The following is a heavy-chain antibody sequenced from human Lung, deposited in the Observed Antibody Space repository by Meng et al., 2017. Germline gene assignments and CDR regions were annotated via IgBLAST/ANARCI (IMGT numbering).Heavy chain of an antibody. Sequence: GSLRLSCTVSGGSISSYYWSWIRQPPGKGLEWIGYIYYSGSTNYNPSLKSRVTISVDTSKNQFSLKLSSVTAADTAVYYCARGWLPSDAFDIWGQGTRVTVSS. D-gene: IGHD6-19*01. CDR3: ARGWLPSDAFDI. J-gene: IGHJ3*02. CDR2: IYYSGST. V-gene: IGHV4-59*01. CDR1: GGSISSYY.